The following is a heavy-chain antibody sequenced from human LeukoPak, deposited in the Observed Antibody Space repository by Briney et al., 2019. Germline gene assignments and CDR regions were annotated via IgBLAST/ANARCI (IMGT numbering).Heavy chain of an antibody. CDR3: ARHRPGERRFDP. J-gene: IGHJ5*02. Sequence: SETLSLTCTVSGDSISSDYLSWIRQPPGKGLEWIGYISYSGITNYNPSLKSRVTISVDTSKNQFSLKLSSVTAADTAVYYCARHRPGERRFDPWGQGTLVTVSS. V-gene: IGHV4-59*08. D-gene: IGHD3-16*01. CDR1: GDSISSDY. CDR2: ISYSGIT.